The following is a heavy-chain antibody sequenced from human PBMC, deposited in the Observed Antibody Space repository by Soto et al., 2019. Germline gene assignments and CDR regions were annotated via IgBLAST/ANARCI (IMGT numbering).Heavy chain of an antibody. CDR3: ARDQGYCSGGNCYSYMDV. D-gene: IGHD2-15*01. J-gene: IGHJ6*03. Sequence: GGSLRLSCAASGFAFSGVGMHWVRQAPGKGLEWVAVIWSDGSKRYQADSVTGRFTISRDNFENTLNLQMNSLRAEDTAVYYCARDQGYCSGGNCYSYMDVWGKGTTVTAP. V-gene: IGHV3-33*01. CDR2: IWSDGSKR. CDR1: GFAFSGVG.